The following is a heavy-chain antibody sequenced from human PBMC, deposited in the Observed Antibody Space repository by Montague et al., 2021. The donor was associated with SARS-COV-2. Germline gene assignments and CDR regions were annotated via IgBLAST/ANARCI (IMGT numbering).Heavy chain of an antibody. Sequence: SLRLSCAASGFTFSSYGMHWVRQAPGKGLEWVAVIWYDGSNKYYADSVKGRFTISRDNSKYTLYLQMNSLRAEDTAVYYCARDYPRGDILTVYYYCMDVRGKGTTVTVSS. CDR1: GFTFSSYG. CDR3: ARDYPRGDILTVYYYCMDV. CDR2: IWYDGSNK. D-gene: IGHD3-9*01. V-gene: IGHV3-33*01. J-gene: IGHJ6*03.